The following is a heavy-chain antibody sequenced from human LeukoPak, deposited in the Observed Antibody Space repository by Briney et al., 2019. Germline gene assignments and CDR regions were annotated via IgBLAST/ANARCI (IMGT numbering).Heavy chain of an antibody. CDR1: GFTFSSYG. J-gene: IGHJ4*02. CDR2: IRYDGSNN. V-gene: IGHV3-30*02. CDR3: AKDQLWFGELFPYDY. Sequence: SGGSLRLSCAASGFTFSSYGMHWVRQAPGKGLEWVAFIRYDGSNNYYADSVKGRFTISRDNSKNTLYLQMNSLRAEDTAVYYCAKDQLWFGELFPYDYWGQGTLVTVSS. D-gene: IGHD3-10*01.